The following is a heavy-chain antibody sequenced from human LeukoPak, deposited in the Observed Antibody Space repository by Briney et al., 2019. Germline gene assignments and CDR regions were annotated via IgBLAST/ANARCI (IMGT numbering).Heavy chain of an antibody. CDR1: GFTFSSYA. D-gene: IGHD3-9*01. CDR2: ISGSGGST. CDR3: AKDRGYDILTGYYIDY. V-gene: IGHV3-23*01. J-gene: IGHJ4*02. Sequence: GGSLRLSCAASGFTFSSYAMSWVRQAPGKGLEWVSAISGSGGSTYYADSVKGRFTISRDNSKNTLYLQMNSLRAEDTAVYYCAKDRGYDILTGYYIDYWGQGTLVTVSS.